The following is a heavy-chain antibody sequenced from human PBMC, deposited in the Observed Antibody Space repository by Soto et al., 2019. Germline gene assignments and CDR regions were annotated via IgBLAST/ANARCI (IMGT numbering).Heavy chain of an antibody. CDR3: ARGHSTDCSNGVCSFFYNHEMDV. CDR2: INPKSGGT. J-gene: IGHJ6*02. CDR1: GYSFTDYH. Sequence: SVKVSCKASGYSFTDYHIHWVRQAPGQGLEWLGRINPKSGGTSTAQKFQGWVTMTRDRSISIVYMELTRLRSDDTAVYFCARGHSTDCSNGVCSFFYNHEMDVWGQGTTVTVSS. V-gene: IGHV1-2*04. D-gene: IGHD2-8*01.